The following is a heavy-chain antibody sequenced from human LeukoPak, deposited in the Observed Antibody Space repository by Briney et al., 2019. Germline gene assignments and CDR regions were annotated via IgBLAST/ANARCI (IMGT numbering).Heavy chain of an antibody. V-gene: IGHV4-38-2*02. J-gene: IGHJ5*01. CDR3: ARRVGFYGSGSLNYFDP. CDR1: GYSLKSGYY. D-gene: IGHD3-10*01. CDR2: FYHSDST. Sequence: SETLSLICTVCGYSLKSGYYWGWIRQPQGSGLEWIGLFYHSDSTYYSASLKSRVSISVDTSKNHIALKLTSVTASDTAVYFCARRVGFYGSGSLNYFDPWGQGILVSVS.